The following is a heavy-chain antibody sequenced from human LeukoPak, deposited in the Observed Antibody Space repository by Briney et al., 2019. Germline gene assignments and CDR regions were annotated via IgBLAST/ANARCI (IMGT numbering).Heavy chain of an antibody. CDR3: ARDSGKCTSSSCSDYLDL. Sequence: SETLSLTCSVSGDSISNYYWSWIRQPPGKGLEWIGFVYYSGSTHYNPSLESRVTISVDMSKNQFSLKLSSVTTADTAIYYCARDSGKCTSSSCSDYLDLWGQGTLVTVSS. CDR1: GDSISNYY. CDR2: VYYSGST. D-gene: IGHD2-2*01. V-gene: IGHV4-59*01. J-gene: IGHJ4*02.